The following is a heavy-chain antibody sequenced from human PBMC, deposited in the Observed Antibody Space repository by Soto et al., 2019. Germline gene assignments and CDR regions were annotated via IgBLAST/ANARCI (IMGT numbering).Heavy chain of an antibody. D-gene: IGHD2-2*01. Sequence: AWGSLRLSCSASVFPFSTYSMSWFRQAPGKGLEWISYISASTLTIFYADSVKGRFTISRDTAQNSLYLQMNSLRDEDTAVYYCARAPQLVAPAATGFDSWGQGTLVTVSS. CDR2: ISASTLTI. J-gene: IGHJ4*02. CDR3: ARAPQLVAPAATGFDS. V-gene: IGHV3-48*02. CDR1: VFPFSTYS.